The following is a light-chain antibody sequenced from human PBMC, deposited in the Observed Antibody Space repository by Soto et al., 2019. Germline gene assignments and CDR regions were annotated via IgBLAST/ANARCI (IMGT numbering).Light chain of an antibody. CDR1: SSDVGSYNR. J-gene: IGLJ1*01. Sequence: QSVLTKPPSVYGSPGQSVAISCTGTSSDVGSYNRVSWYQQPPGTAPKLLIYSNNQRPSGVPDRFSGSKSGTSASLAISGLQSEDEADYYCAAWDDSLNGYVFGTGTKVTVL. CDR3: AAWDDSLNGYV. CDR2: SNN. V-gene: IGLV1-44*01.